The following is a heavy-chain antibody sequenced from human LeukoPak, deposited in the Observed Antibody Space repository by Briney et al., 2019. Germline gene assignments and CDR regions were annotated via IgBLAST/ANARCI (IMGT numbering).Heavy chain of an antibody. J-gene: IGHJ4*02. D-gene: IGHD6-6*01. CDR1: GFTFSSYA. V-gene: IGHV3-30-3*01. CDR3: ARSKSSSSPNFDY. CDR2: ISYDGSNK. Sequence: GGSLRLSCAASGFTFSSYAMHWVRQAPGKGLEWVAVISYDGSNKYYADSVKGRFTISRDNSKSTLYLQMNSLRAEDTAVYYCARSKSSSSPNFDYWGQGTLVTVSS.